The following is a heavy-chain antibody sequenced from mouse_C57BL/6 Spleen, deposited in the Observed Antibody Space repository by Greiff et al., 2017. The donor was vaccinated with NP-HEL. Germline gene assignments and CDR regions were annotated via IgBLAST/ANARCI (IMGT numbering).Heavy chain of an antibody. Sequence: QVQLKESGAELVRPGTSVKMSCKASGYTFTNYWIGWAKQRPGHGLEWIGDIYPGGGYTNYNEKFKGKATLTADKSSSTAYMQFSSLTSEDSAIYYCARGGRGGPDYWGQGTTLTVSS. J-gene: IGHJ2*01. CDR1: GYTFTNYW. D-gene: IGHD3-3*01. CDR3: ARGGRGGPDY. CDR2: IYPGGGYT. V-gene: IGHV1-63*01.